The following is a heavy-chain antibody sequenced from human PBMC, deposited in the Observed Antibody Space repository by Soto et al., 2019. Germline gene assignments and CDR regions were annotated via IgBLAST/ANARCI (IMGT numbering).Heavy chain of an antibody. Sequence: QVQLVQSGAEVKKPGSSVKASCKASGGTFSSYTISWVRQAPGQGLEWMGRIIPILGIANYAQKFQGRVTINADKSTSTAYRELSSLRSEDTAVDYCARDPHWSGGSCLMLEGWFDPWGQGSLVTVSS. D-gene: IGHD2-15*01. J-gene: IGHJ5*02. V-gene: IGHV1-69*08. CDR3: ARDPHWSGGSCLMLEGWFDP. CDR1: GGTFSSYT. CDR2: IIPILGIA.